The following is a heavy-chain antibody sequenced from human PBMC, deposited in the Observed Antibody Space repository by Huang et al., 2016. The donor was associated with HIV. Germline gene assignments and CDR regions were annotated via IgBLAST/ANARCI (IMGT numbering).Heavy chain of an antibody. D-gene: IGHD3-22*01. CDR3: AKSPYDSSGYYHYEYFQH. J-gene: IGHJ1*01. Sequence: QVQLVESGGGVVQPGRSLRLSCAASGFSFRNYGMHWVRQGRGKGWEWGAVISYDGSNKYYAESVKCRFTIYRDNSKNTLYLQINSLGAEDTAVYYCAKSPYDSSGYYHYEYFQHWGQGTLVTVSS. CDR2: ISYDGSNK. V-gene: IGHV3-30*18. CDR1: GFSFRNYG.